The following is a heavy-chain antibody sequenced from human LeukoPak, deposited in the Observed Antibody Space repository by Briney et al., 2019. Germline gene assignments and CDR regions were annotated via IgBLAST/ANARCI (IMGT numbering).Heavy chain of an antibody. CDR2: FDREDGGT. CDR1: GYSLTQLS. V-gene: IGHV1-24*01. Sequence: VKVSCKISGYSLTQLSLHWVRQAPGKGLEWMGGFDREDGGTMYAQTLRGRVIMTEDTSTDTAYMELSSLRSDDTAIYYCATGGLIKNTFMIRGVKPLDSWGQGTLVVVSS. CDR3: ATGGLIKNTFMIRGVKPLDS. J-gene: IGHJ4*02. D-gene: IGHD3-10*01.